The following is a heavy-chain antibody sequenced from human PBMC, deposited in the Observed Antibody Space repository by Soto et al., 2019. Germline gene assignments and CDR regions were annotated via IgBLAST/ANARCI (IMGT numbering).Heavy chain of an antibody. Sequence: QITLKESGPTLVKPTQTLTLTCTFSGFSLSTRGVGVGWIRQPPGKALEWLALIYWDDDKRYSPSLKSRLTITKDTSNNHVVLTMTNMHPVDTATYYCAPSNGSGGYYYGMDVWGQGTTVTVSS. CDR1: GFSLSTRGVG. D-gene: IGHD3-10*01. CDR3: APSNGSGGYYYGMDV. J-gene: IGHJ6*02. CDR2: IYWDDDK. V-gene: IGHV2-5*02.